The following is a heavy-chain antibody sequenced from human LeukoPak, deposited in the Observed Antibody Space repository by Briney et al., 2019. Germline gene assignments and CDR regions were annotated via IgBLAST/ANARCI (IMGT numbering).Heavy chain of an antibody. CDR2: INPNTGGT. J-gene: IGHJ4*02. CDR3: ARAPMIVVVFPPRLDF. CDR1: GYTFTGYY. Sequence: ASVKVSCKTSGYTFTGYYMHWVRQAPGQGLEWMGWINPNTGGTNYAQKSQGRVTMTSDTSISTAYMELSSLKSDDTAMYYCARAPMIVVVFPPRLDFWGQGTLVTVST. V-gene: IGHV1-2*02. D-gene: IGHD3-22*01.